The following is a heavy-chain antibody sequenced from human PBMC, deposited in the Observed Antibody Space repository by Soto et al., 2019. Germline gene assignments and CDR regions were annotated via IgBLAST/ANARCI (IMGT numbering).Heavy chain of an antibody. CDR2: IYYSGST. CDR1: GGSISSGGYY. CDR3: ARGRTAYYGSGSYYLYYYYGMDV. J-gene: IGHJ6*02. V-gene: IGHV4-31*03. D-gene: IGHD3-10*01. Sequence: KTXETLSLCCTVSGGSISSGGYYWSWIRQHPGKVLEWIGYIYYSGSTYYNPSLKSRVTISVDTSKNQFSLKLSSVTAADTAVYYCARGRTAYYGSGSYYLYYYYGMDVWGQGTTVTVSS.